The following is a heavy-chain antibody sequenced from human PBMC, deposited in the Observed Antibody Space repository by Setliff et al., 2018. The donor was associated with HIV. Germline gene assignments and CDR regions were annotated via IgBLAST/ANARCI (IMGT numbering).Heavy chain of an antibody. CDR2: INHRGST. CDR1: GGSFSGYY. J-gene: IGHJ4*02. D-gene: IGHD5-12*01. CDR3: ATLKMATIYRDFDY. V-gene: IGHV4-34*01. Sequence: LFLTCAVYGGSFSGYYWSWTRQPPGKGLEWIGEINHRGSTNCNPSLKSRVSISVDTSKNQFSLKLSSVTAADTAVYYCATLKMATIYRDFDYWGQGTLVTVSS.